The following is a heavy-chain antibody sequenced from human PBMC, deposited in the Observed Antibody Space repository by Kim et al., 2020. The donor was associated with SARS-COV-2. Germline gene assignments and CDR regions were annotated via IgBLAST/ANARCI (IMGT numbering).Heavy chain of an antibody. CDR2: IYYSGST. Sequence: SETLSLTCTVSGGSISSSSYYWGWIRQPPGKGLEWIGSIYYSGSTYYNPSLKSRVTISVDTSKNQFSLKLSSVTAADTAVYYCGVRAAANIGRWAFDIWGQGTMVTVSS. V-gene: IGHV4-39*01. D-gene: IGHD3-10*01. CDR1: GGSISSSSYY. CDR3: GVRAAANIGRWAFDI. J-gene: IGHJ3*02.